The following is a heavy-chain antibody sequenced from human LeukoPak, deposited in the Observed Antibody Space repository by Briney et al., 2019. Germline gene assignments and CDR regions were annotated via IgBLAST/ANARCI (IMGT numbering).Heavy chain of an antibody. CDR2: INTNTGNP. Sequence: GASVKVSCKASGYTFTSYAMNWVRQAPGQGLEWMGWINTNTGNPTYAQGFTGRFVFSLDTSVSTAYLQISSLKAEDTAVYYCARQGDTLVAVSDWFDPWGQGTLVTVSS. CDR3: ARQGDTLVAVSDWFDP. CDR1: GYTFTSYA. V-gene: IGHV7-4-1*02. J-gene: IGHJ5*02. D-gene: IGHD2-8*02.